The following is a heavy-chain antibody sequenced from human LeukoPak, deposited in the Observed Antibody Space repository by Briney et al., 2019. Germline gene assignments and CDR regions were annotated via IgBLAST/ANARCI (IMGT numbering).Heavy chain of an antibody. CDR1: GFTFSSYW. J-gene: IGHJ4*02. Sequence: GGSLRLSCAASGFTFSSYWMTWVRQAPGKGLEWVASIKQDGSDKNYVHSVKGRFTISRDNAKNSLYLQMNSLRDEDTAVYYCARTRLSSDCWGQGTLVTVSS. CDR2: IKQDGSDK. CDR3: ARTRLSSDC. D-gene: IGHD2/OR15-2a*01. V-gene: IGHV3-7*01.